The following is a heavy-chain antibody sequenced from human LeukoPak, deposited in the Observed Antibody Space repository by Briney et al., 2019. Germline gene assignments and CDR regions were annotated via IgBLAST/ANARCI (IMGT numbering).Heavy chain of an antibody. CDR1: GFTFSKYW. Sequence: PGGSLRLSCAASGFTFSKYWMLWVRQAPGKGLESVSRINTDGTVTTYADSVKGRFTVSRDNADNTMFLQMNSVRDEDTAVYYXXXXXWXAPPPDXWGQGTPVTVSS. CDR3: XXXXWXAPPPDX. J-gene: IGHJ6*02. V-gene: IGHV3-74*01. D-gene: IGHD1-14*01. CDR2: INTDGTVT.